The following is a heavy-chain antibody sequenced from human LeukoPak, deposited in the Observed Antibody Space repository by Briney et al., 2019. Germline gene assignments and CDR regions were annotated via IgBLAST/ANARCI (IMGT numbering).Heavy chain of an antibody. J-gene: IGHJ4*02. V-gene: IGHV3-7*01. CDR3: ARDAAYYYDSSGYYYFDY. D-gene: IGHD3-22*01. CDR2: IRPDGSED. CDR1: GFTFSNYW. Sequence: GGSLRLSCAASGFTFSNYWMSWVRQAPGKGLEWVASIRPDGSEDYYMDSVKGRFTISRDNAKNSLYLQMNSLRAEDTAVYYCARDAAYYYDSSGYYYFDYWGQGTLVTVSS.